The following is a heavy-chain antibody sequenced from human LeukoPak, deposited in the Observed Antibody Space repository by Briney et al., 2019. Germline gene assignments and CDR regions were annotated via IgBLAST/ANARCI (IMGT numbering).Heavy chain of an antibody. CDR1: GFTVSSNY. CDR2: IYSGGST. D-gene: IGHD2-15*01. CDR3: ARLGRSGGSCYSGEDYFDY. V-gene: IGHV3-53*01. J-gene: IGHJ4*02. Sequence: GGSLRLSCAASGFTVSSNYMSWVRQAPGKGLEWVSVIYSGGSTYYADSVKGRFTISRDNSKNTLYLQMNSLRAEDTAVYYCARLGRSGGSCYSGEDYFDYWGQGTLVTVSS.